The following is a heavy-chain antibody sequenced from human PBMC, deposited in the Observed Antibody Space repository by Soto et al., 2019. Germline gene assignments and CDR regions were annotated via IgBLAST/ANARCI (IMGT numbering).Heavy chain of an antibody. V-gene: IGHV3-33*01. D-gene: IGHD6-13*01. Sequence: SCEAPVWTIIGYGRHWVRQDTGKGLEWVAVIWYDGSNKYYADSVKGRFTISRDNSKNTLYLQMNSLRAEDTAVYYCARDPVSDSSSWFFDYWGQGTLVTVSS. CDR2: IWYDGSNK. J-gene: IGHJ4*02. CDR1: VWTIIGYG. CDR3: ARDPVSDSSSWFFDY.